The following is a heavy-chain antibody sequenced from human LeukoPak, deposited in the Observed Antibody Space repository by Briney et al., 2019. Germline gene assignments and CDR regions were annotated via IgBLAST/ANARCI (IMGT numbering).Heavy chain of an antibody. V-gene: IGHV3-33*01. CDR3: ARDFSPYLDDYGDSGSQY. D-gene: IGHD4-17*01. Sequence: PGGSLRLSCAASGFTFSSYGMHWVRQAPGRGLEWVAVIWYDGSNKYYADSVKGRFTISRDNSKNTLYLQMNSLRAEDTAVYYCARDFSPYLDDYGDSGSQYWGQGTLVTVSS. J-gene: IGHJ4*02. CDR2: IWYDGSNK. CDR1: GFTFSSYG.